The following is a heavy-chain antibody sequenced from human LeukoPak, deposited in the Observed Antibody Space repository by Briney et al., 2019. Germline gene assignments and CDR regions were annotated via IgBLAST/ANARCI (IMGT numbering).Heavy chain of an antibody. D-gene: IGHD2-15*01. J-gene: IGHJ5*02. V-gene: IGHV3-30-3*01. CDR1: GFTFSSYA. Sequence: GGSLRLSCAASGFTFSSYAMHWVRQAPGKGLEWVAVISYDGSNKYYADSVKGRFTISRDNSKNTLYLQMNSLRSEDTAVYYCARDAVVAATPNWFDPWGQGTLVTVSS. CDR3: ARDAVVAATPNWFDP. CDR2: ISYDGSNK.